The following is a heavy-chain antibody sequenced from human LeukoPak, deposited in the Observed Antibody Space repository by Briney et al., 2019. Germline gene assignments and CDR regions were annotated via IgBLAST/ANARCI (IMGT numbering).Heavy chain of an antibody. J-gene: IGHJ6*02. CDR2: ISYDGSNK. Sequence: GRSLRLSCAASGFTFSSYGMHWVRQAPGKGLEWVAVISYDGSNKYYADSVKGRFTISRDNSKNTLYLQMNGLRAEDTAVYYCAKDFGYWSYYYYYGMDVWGQGTTVTVSS. CDR1: GFTFSSYG. D-gene: IGHD6-25*01. V-gene: IGHV3-30*18. CDR3: AKDFGYWSYYYYYGMDV.